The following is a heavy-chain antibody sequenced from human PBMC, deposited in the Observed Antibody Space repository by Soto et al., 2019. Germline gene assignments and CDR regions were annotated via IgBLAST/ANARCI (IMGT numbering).Heavy chain of an antibody. CDR2: ISYDGSNK. J-gene: IGHJ4*02. D-gene: IGHD5-12*01. CDR3: ARTWLRAYYFDY. V-gene: IGHV3-30-3*01. CDR1: GFTFSSYA. Sequence: PGGSLRLSCAASGFTFSSYAMHGVRQAPGKGLEWVAVISYDGSNKYYADSVKGRFTISRDNSKNTLYLQMNSLRAEDTAVYYCARTWLRAYYFDYWGQGTLVTVSS.